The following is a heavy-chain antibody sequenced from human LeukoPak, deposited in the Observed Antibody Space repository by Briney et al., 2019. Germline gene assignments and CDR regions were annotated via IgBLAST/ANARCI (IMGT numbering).Heavy chain of an antibody. CDR3: AKDLYGDYYFDY. J-gene: IGHJ4*02. CDR1: GFTFSSYA. Sequence: GGSLRLSCAASGFTFSSYAMSWVRQAPGRGLEWVSAISGSGGSTYYADSVKGRFTISRDNSKNTLYLQTNSLRAEDTAVYYCAKDLYGDYYFDYWGQGTLVTVS. CDR2: ISGSGGST. V-gene: IGHV3-23*01. D-gene: IGHD4-17*01.